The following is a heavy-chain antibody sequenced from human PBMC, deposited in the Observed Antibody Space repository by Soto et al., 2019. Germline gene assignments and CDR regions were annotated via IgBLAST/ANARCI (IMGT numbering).Heavy chain of an antibody. V-gene: IGHV3-21*01. CDR1: GFTFSTYN. CDR2: ILSDSSYA. J-gene: IGHJ3*01. Sequence: EVQLVEFGGGLVKPGGSLRLSCAASGFTFSTYNMNWVRQAPGKGLEWVSSILSDSSYAFYADSVKGRFTISRDNAKNSLNLQMNSLRAEDTAVYYCVRDPGDGDVWGQGTMVTVSS. CDR3: VRDPGDGDV. D-gene: IGHD2-21*01.